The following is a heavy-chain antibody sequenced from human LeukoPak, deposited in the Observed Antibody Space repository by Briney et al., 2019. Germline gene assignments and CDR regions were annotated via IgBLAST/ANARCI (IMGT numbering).Heavy chain of an antibody. CDR1: GYTFTSYA. CDR2: INAGNGNT. D-gene: IGHD5-12*01. CDR3: ARGGYSGYDSYEYYFDY. V-gene: IGHV1-3*01. J-gene: IGHJ4*02. Sequence: ASVKVSCKASGYTFTSYAMHWVRQAPGQRLEWMGWINAGNGNTKYSQKFQGRVTITRDTSASTAYMELSSLRSEDTAVYYCARGGYSGYDSYEYYFDYWGQGTLVTVSS.